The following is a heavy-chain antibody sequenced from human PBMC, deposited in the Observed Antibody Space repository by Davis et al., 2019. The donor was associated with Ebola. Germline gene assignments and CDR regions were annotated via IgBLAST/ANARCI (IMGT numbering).Heavy chain of an antibody. V-gene: IGHV1-2*02. CDR1: GYTFTGYY. J-gene: IGHJ6*03. CDR2: INPNSGGT. Sequence: ASVQVSCKASGYTFTGYYMHWVRQAPGQGLEWMGWINPNSGGTNYAQKFQGRVTMTRDTSISTAYMELSRLRSDDTAVYYCASQPENDSLYMDVWGKGTTVTVSS. D-gene: IGHD2-15*01. CDR3: ASQPENDSLYMDV.